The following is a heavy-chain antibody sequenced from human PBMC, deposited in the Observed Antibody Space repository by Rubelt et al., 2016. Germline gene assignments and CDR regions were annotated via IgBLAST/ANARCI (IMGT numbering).Heavy chain of an antibody. CDR2: IYYSGST. CDR1: GGSISSGGYY. D-gene: IGHD1-26*01. CDR3: ASGRIVGGHDAFDI. V-gene: IGHV4-31*03. J-gene: IGHJ3*02. Sequence: QVQLQESGPGLVKPSQTLSLTCTVSGGSISSGGYYWSWIRQHPGKGLAWIGYIYYSGSTYYNPALKVRFTMTVDTSKNQFSLKLGSGTAADTAVYYCASGRIVGGHDAFDIWGQGTMVTVSS.